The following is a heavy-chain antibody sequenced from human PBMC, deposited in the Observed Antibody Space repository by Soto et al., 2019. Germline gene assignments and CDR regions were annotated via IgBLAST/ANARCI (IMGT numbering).Heavy chain of an antibody. D-gene: IGHD3-10*01. CDR1: GFTFSSYG. V-gene: IGHV3-30*18. CDR2: ISYDGSYK. CDR3: AKDLEGFGEFGPYGMDV. Sequence: GGSLRLSCAASGFTFSSYGMHWVRQAPGKGLEWVAVISYDGSYKSYEESVKGRFTISRDNSKNTLYLQMNSLRAEDTAVYYCAKDLEGFGEFGPYGMDVWGQGTTVTVS. J-gene: IGHJ6*02.